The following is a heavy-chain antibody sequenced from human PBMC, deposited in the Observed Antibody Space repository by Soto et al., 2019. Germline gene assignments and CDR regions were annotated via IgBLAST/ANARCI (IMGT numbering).Heavy chain of an antibody. CDR2: ISGSGGST. J-gene: IGHJ6*02. CDR1: GFTFRSYA. Sequence: GGSLRLSCAASGFTFRSYAMSWVRQAPGKGLEWVSAISGSGGSTYYADSVKGRFTISRDNSKNTLYLQMNSLRAEDTSVYYCAAYCSSTSCYTYYYYGMDVWGQGTTVTVSS. D-gene: IGHD2-2*02. CDR3: AAYCSSTSCYTYYYYGMDV. V-gene: IGHV3-23*01.